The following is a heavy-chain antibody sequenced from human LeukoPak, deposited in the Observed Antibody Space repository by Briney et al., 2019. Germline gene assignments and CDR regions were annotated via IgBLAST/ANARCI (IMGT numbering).Heavy chain of an antibody. V-gene: IGHV3-66*02. Sequence: GGSLRLSCTASGFTFSNYWMGWVRQAPGKGLEWVSVIYSGGSTYYADSVKGRFTISRDNSKNTLYLQMNSLRAEDTAVYYCASTFAMVDYWGQGTLVTVSS. CDR3: ASTFAMVDY. J-gene: IGHJ4*02. CDR1: GFTFSNYW. CDR2: IYSGGST. D-gene: IGHD2-2*01.